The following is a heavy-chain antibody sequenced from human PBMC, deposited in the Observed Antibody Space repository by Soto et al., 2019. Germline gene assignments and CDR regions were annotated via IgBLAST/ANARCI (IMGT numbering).Heavy chain of an antibody. V-gene: IGHV1-46*01. CDR3: ARGEYYYDSSGYRGNWFDP. CDR1: GYTFTSYY. J-gene: IGHJ5*02. D-gene: IGHD3-22*01. CDR2: INPSGGST. Sequence: ASVKVSCKASGYTFTSYYMHWVRQAPGQGREWMGIINPSGGSTSYAQKFQGRVTMTRDTSTSTVYMELSSLRSEDTAVYYCARGEYYYDSSGYRGNWFDPWGQGXLVTVSS.